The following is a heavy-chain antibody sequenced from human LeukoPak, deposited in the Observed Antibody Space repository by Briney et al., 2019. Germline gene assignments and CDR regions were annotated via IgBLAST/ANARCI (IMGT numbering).Heavy chain of an antibody. CDR1: GYTFTAYY. D-gene: IGHD3-10*01. CDR3: ARDDFGFGGLYYFDY. V-gene: IGHV1-2*02. J-gene: IGHJ4*02. CDR2: INPNNGGT. Sequence: ASVKVSCKASGYTFTAYYIHWVRQAPGQGCEGMGWINPNNGGTKYAQKFQGRVTMTRDTSISTVYMELSRLKSDDTAVYYCARDDFGFGGLYYFDYWGQGTLVTVSS.